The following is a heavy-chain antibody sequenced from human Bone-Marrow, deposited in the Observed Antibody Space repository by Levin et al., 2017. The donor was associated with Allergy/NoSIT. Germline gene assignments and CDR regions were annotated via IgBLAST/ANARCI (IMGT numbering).Heavy chain of an antibody. V-gene: IGHV3-49*03. CDR1: GFTFGDYA. CDR2: IRSKAYGGTT. CDR3: TRNLRDGDEEGNWFDP. D-gene: IGHD4-17*01. J-gene: IGHJ5*02. Sequence: GGSLRLSCTASGFTFGDYAMSWFRQAPGKGLEWVGFIRSKAYGGTTEYAASEKGRFTISRDDSKSIAYLQMNSLKTEDTAVYYCTRNLRDGDEEGNWFDPWGQGTLVTVSS.